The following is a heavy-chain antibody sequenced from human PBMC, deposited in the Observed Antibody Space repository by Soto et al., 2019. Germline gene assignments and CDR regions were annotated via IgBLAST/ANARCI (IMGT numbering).Heavy chain of an antibody. Sequence: ASVKVSCNASGYTFTSYVISWVRHAPGQGLEGMGWISAYNGNTNDAQKLQGRVTMTTDTSTSTAYMERRSLRSDDTAVYYCARVVEGPSDFWSGYPHYYGMEVWGQGTTVTVSS. J-gene: IGHJ6*02. CDR1: GYTFTSYV. CDR3: ARVVEGPSDFWSGYPHYYGMEV. D-gene: IGHD3-3*01. V-gene: IGHV1-18*01. CDR2: ISAYNGNT.